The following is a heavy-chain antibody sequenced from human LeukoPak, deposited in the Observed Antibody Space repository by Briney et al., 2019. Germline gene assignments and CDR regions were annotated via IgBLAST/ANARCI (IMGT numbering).Heavy chain of an antibody. CDR2: IKQDGGEK. CDR1: GFTFSRYW. CDR3: AKDPYSDFWSGYNDY. Sequence: GGSLRLSCAASGFTFSRYWMSWVRQAPGKGLEWVANIKQDGGEKYYVDSVKGRFTISRDNAKNSLYLQMNSLRAEDTAAYYCAKDPYSDFWSGYNDYWGQGTLVTVSS. J-gene: IGHJ4*02. D-gene: IGHD3-3*01. V-gene: IGHV3-7*01.